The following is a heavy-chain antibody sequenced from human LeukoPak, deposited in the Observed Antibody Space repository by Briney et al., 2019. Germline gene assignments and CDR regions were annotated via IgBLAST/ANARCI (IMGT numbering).Heavy chain of an antibody. J-gene: IGHJ3*02. CDR2: MNPNSGST. D-gene: IGHD4-23*01. Sequence: ASVKVSCKASGYTFTSYDINWVRQATGQGLEWMGWMNPNSGSTGYAQKFQGRVTMTRNTSISTAYMELSSLRSEDTAVYYCARDGGDSAGDAFDIWGQGTMVTVSS. CDR3: ARDGGDSAGDAFDI. V-gene: IGHV1-8*01. CDR1: GYTFTSYD.